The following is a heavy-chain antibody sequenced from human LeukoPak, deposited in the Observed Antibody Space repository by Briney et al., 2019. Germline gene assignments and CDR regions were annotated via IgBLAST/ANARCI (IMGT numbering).Heavy chain of an antibody. J-gene: IGHJ3*01. V-gene: IGHV4-61*02. CDR1: GVSISSGSYY. CDR2: IYTSGST. D-gene: IGHD3-3*01. CDR3: ARATIFGVVILD. Sequence: PSQTLSLTCTVSGVSISSGSYYWRWIRQPAGKGLERIGRIYTSGSTNYSPSLKSRVTISVDTSKNPFSLKLSSVTAADTAVYYCARATIFGVVILDWGQGTMVTVSS.